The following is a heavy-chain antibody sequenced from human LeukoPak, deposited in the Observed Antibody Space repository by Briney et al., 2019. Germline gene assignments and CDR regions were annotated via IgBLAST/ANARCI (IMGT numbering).Heavy chain of an antibody. CDR1: GFTFSSYA. CDR2: ISYDGSNK. D-gene: IGHD2-2*01. Sequence: GRSLRLSCAASGFTFSSYAMHWVRQAPGKGLEWVAVISYDGSNKYYADSVKGRFTISRDNSKNTLYLQMNSLRAEDTAVYYCARDLPRIVVVPAAIDYWGQGTLATVSS. V-gene: IGHV3-30*04. J-gene: IGHJ4*02. CDR3: ARDLPRIVVVPAAIDY.